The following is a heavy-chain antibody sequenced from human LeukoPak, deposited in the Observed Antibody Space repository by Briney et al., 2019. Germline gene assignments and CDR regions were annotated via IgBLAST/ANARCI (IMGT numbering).Heavy chain of an antibody. J-gene: IGHJ4*02. Sequence: PSETLSLTCTVSGGSISTYYWSWIRQPPGKGLEWIGYIHYSGGTKYNPSLKSRVTISVDTSKNQFSLKLSSVTAADTAVYYCAREERGCFDYWGQGTLVTVSS. CDR2: IHYSGGT. CDR3: AREERGCFDY. D-gene: IGHD1-26*01. CDR1: GGSISTYY. V-gene: IGHV4-59*01.